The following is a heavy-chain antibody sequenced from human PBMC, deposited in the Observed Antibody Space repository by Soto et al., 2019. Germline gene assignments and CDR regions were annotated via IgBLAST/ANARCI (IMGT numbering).Heavy chain of an antibody. D-gene: IGHD6-13*01. J-gene: IGHJ6*02. CDR3: ARDMGIAPPGYYYYYYGMDV. Sequence: VQLVQSGAEVKKPGASVKVSCKASGYTFTSYYMHWVRQAPGQGLEWMGIINPSGGSTSYAQKFQGRVTMTRDTSTSTVYMELSSLRSEDTAVYYCARDMGIAPPGYYYYYYGMDVWGQGTTVTVSS. CDR2: INPSGGST. V-gene: IGHV1-46*01. CDR1: GYTFTSYY.